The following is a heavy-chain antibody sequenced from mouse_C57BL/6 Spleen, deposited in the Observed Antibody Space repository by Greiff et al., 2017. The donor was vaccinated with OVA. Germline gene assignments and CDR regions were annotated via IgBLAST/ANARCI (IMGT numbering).Heavy chain of an antibody. V-gene: IGHV1-55*01. J-gene: IGHJ3*01. CDR2: IYPGSGST. D-gene: IGHD1-1*01. CDR1: GYTFTSYW. CDR3: ARNGDMDGLFGY. Sequence: QVQLQQSGAELVKPGASVKMSCKASGYTFTSYWITWVKQRPGQGLEWIGDIYPGSGSTNYNEKFKSKATLTVDTSSSTAYMQLSSLTSEDSAVYYCARNGDMDGLFGYWGQGTLVTVSA.